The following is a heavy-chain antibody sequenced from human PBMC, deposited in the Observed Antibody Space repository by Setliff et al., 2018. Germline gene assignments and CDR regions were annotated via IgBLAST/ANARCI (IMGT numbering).Heavy chain of an antibody. Sequence: GASVKVSCKASGYTFTSYGISWVRQAPGQGLDWMGWISAYNGNTNYVQKLQGRVTMTTDTSTSTAYMELRSLRSDDTAVYYCARAGRFHYDTSGYYYDRDYYYYMDVWGKGTPVTVSS. D-gene: IGHD3-22*01. CDR3: ARAGRFHYDTSGYYYDRDYYYYMDV. CDR2: ISAYNGNT. CDR1: GYTFTSYG. J-gene: IGHJ6*03. V-gene: IGHV1-18*01.